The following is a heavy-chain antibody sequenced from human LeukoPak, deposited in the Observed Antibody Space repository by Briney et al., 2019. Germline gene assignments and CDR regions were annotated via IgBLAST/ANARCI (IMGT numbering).Heavy chain of an antibody. V-gene: IGHV3-30*02. CDR2: IRYDGSNK. D-gene: IGHD3-16*01. CDR3: AKNLGGLTIDY. J-gene: IGHJ4*02. Sequence: PGGSLRLSCAAPGFTFSSYGMHWVRQAPGKGLEWVVFIRYDGSNKYYADSVKGRFTISRDNSKNTLYLQMNSLRAEDTAVYYCAKNLGGLTIDYWGQGTLVTVSS. CDR1: GFTFSSYG.